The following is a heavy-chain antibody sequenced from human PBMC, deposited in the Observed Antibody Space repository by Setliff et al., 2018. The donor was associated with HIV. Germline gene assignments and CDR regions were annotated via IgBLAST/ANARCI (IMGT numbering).Heavy chain of an antibody. Sequence: PSETLSLTCSVSGGSISRNYWSWIRQPPGKGLEWIGYIYYSGRTNYNPSLKSRVTISVDTPKNQFSLKLSSVTAADTAVYYCARARAAAGTQGTFDYWGQGTLVTVSS. D-gene: IGHD6-13*01. V-gene: IGHV4-59*01. CDR2: IYYSGRT. J-gene: IGHJ4*02. CDR1: GGSISRNY. CDR3: ARARAAAGTQGTFDY.